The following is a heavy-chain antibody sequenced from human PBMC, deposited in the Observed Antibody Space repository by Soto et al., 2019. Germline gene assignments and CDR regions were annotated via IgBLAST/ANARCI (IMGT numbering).Heavy chain of an antibody. Sequence: PGGSLRLSCAASGFNFNSYTINWVRQAPGKRLEWLSSISSSGYIFSTDSVRGRFTISRDNSKNTLYLQMNSLRAEDTAVYYCARYGAAGPPSKIRYGMDVWGQGTTVTVSS. CDR1: GFNFNSYT. CDR2: ISSSGYI. D-gene: IGHD6-13*01. CDR3: ARYGAAGPPSKIRYGMDV. V-gene: IGHV3-21*01. J-gene: IGHJ6*02.